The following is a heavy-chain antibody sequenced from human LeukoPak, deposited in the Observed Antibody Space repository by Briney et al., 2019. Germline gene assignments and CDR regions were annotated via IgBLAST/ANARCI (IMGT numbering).Heavy chain of an antibody. CDR1: GYTFTSYG. CDR3: ARVAAIVVVPAANSYGMDV. CDR2: ISACNGNT. V-gene: IGHV1-18*01. J-gene: IGHJ6*02. Sequence: ASVKVSCKASGYTFTSYGISWVRQAPGQGLEWMGWISACNGNTNYAQKLQGRVTMTTDTSTSTAYMELRSLRSDDTAVYYCARVAAIVVVPAANSYGMDVWGQGTTVTVSS. D-gene: IGHD2-2*01.